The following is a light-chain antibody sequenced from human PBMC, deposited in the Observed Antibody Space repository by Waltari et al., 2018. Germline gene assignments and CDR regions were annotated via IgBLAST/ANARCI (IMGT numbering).Light chain of an antibody. CDR1: QDIRNN. J-gene: IGKJ3*01. CDR3: QQYDNLPRFT. Sequence: DIQMTQSPSSLSASVGDRVTITCRASQDIRNNLNWYQQKPGKAPKLLTNDAWNLEAGAPSRFSGSGSGTDFTFTISSLQPEDFATYYCQQYDNLPRFTFGPGTRVDIK. CDR2: DAW. V-gene: IGKV1-33*01.